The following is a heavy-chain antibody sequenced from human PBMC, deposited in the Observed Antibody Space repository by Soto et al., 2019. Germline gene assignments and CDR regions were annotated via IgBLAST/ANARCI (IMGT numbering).Heavy chain of an antibody. D-gene: IGHD6-25*01. CDR1: GFTFSRHW. CDR2: INDDGSST. CDR3: AREVIAATGTIRWFDP. V-gene: IGHV3-74*03. J-gene: IGHJ5*02. Sequence: LRLSCAASGFTFSRHWMHWVRQTPGKGPVWVSRINDDGSSTKYADSVKGRFTIARDNAKNTVFLQMSSLRAEDTAVYYCAREVIAATGTIRWFDPWGQGTLVTVSS.